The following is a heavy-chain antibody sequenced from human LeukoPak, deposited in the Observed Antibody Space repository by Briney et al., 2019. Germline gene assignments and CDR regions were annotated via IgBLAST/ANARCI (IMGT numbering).Heavy chain of an antibody. CDR1: GFTFGTYW. CDR3: ARDQYDTWSRRGNFDS. Sequence: GGALRLSCVASGFTFGTYWMSLVRQAPGKGLEWGANIKLDGSEKNYVDSVKGRFTISRDNTKNSLYLQINSLRAEDTAVFYCARDQYDTWSRRGNFDSWGQGTLVIVSS. CDR2: IKLDGSEK. J-gene: IGHJ4*02. D-gene: IGHD3-3*01. V-gene: IGHV3-7*03.